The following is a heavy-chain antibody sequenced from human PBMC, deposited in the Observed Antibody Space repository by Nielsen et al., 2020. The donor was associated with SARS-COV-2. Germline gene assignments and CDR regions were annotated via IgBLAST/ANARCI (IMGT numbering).Heavy chain of an antibody. CDR2: ISYDGSNK. CDR3: AKDMVPVLLWFEGDAFDI. CDR1: GFTFSSYA. V-gene: IGHV3-30-3*01. Sequence: GESLKISCAASGFTFSSYAVHWVRQAPGKGLEWVAVISYDGSNKYYADSVKGRFTISRDNSKNTLYLQMNSLRAEDTAVYYCAKDMVPVLLWFEGDAFDIWGQGTMVTVSS. D-gene: IGHD5-18*01. J-gene: IGHJ3*02.